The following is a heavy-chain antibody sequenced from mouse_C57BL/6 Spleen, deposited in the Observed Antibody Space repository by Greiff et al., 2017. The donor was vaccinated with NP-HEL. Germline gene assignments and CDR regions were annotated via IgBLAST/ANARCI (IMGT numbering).Heavy chain of an antibody. J-gene: IGHJ3*01. D-gene: IGHD2-4*01. Sequence: QVTLKESGPGILQPSQTLSLTCSFSGFSLSTFGMGVGWIRQPSGKGLEWLVHIWWDDDKYYNPALKSRLTISKDTSKNQVFLKIANVDTAETATYYCARIGNDYDRSWFAYWGQGTLVTVSA. V-gene: IGHV8-8*01. CDR3: ARIGNDYDRSWFAY. CDR1: GFSLSTFGMG. CDR2: IWWDDDK.